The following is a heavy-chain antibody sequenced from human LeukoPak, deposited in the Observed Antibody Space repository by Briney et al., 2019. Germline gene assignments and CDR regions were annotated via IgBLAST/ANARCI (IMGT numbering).Heavy chain of an antibody. V-gene: IGHV6-1*01. D-gene: IGHD1-7*01. CDR1: GASVSSNRAA. J-gene: IGHJ4*02. CDR2: TFYRSKWYN. Sequence: SQTLSLTCDISGASVSSNRAAWNWIRQSPSRGLEWLGRTFYRSKWYNEYEVSLKSRLNINADTSKNHISLQLNSVTPEDTAVYYCARSGGTAIGNYERATFDYWGQGTLVTVSS. CDR3: ARSGGTAIGNYERATFDY.